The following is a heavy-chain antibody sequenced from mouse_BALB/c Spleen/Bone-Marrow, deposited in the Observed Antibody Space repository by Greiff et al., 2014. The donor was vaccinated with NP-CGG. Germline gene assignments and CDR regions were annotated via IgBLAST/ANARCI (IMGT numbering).Heavy chain of an antibody. CDR1: GFTFSSYT. CDR2: ISNGGGST. D-gene: IGHD3-1*01. Sequence: PGGGLVQPGGSLKLSCAASGFTFSSYTMSWVRQTPEKRLERVAYISNGGGSTYYPDTVKGRFTISRDNAKNTLYLQMSSLKSEDTAMYYCARHVGNPYAMDYWGQGTSVTVSS. J-gene: IGHJ4*01. V-gene: IGHV5-12-2*01. CDR3: ARHVGNPYAMDY.